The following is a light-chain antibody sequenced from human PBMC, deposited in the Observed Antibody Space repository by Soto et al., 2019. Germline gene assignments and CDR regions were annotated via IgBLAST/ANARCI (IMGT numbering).Light chain of an antibody. V-gene: IGKV3-20*01. CDR1: QSVISGY. Sequence: IVLTQSPVTLSLSPGESATLSCRASQSVISGYLAWYQQKPGQSPRLLIFGASRRATGIPQRFSGSGSGTDFTLTLTSLEPEDFAVYYCHQYETSPQPFGQETKVQSK. J-gene: IGKJ1*01. CDR2: GAS. CDR3: HQYETSPQP.